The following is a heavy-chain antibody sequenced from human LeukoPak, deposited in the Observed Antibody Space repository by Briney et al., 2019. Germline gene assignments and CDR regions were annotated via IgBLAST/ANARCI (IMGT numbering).Heavy chain of an antibody. Sequence: ASVKVSCKASGYTFTSYYMHWVRQAPGQGLKWMGIINPSGGSTSYAQKFQGRVTMTRDTSTSTVYMELSSLRSEDTAVYYCAREVTYYYDSSGYSNDAFDIWGQGTMVTVSS. D-gene: IGHD3-22*01. CDR1: GYTFTSYY. J-gene: IGHJ3*02. V-gene: IGHV1-46*01. CDR3: AREVTYYYDSSGYSNDAFDI. CDR2: INPSGGST.